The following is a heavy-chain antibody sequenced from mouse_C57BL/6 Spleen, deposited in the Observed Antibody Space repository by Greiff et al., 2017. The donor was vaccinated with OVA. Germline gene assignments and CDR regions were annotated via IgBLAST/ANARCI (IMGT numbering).Heavy chain of an antibody. CDR3: ARANWEEAFAY. V-gene: IGHV14-2*01. J-gene: IGHJ3*01. D-gene: IGHD4-1*01. Sequence: EVKVEESGAELVKPGASVKLSCTASGFNIKDYYMHWVKQRTEQGLEWIGRIDPEDGETKYAPKFQGKATITADTSSNTAYLQLSSLTSEDTAVYYCARANWEEAFAYWGQGTLVTVSA. CDR2: IDPEDGET. CDR1: GFNIKDYY.